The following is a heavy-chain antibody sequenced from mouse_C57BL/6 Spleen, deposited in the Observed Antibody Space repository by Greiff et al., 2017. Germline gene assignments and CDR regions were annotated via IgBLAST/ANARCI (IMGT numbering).Heavy chain of an antibody. CDR2: ISSGSSTI. J-gene: IGHJ2*01. CDR1: GFTFSDYG. Sequence: DVHLVESGGGLVKPGGSLKLSCAASGFTFSDYGMHWVRQAPEKGLEWVAYISSGSSTIYYADTVKGRFTISRDNAKNTLFLQMTSLRSEDTAMYYCASANWSPFDYWGQGTTLTVSS. D-gene: IGHD4-1*01. V-gene: IGHV5-17*01. CDR3: ASANWSPFDY.